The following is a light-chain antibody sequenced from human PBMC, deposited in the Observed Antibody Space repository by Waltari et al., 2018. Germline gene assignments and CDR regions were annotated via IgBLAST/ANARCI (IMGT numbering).Light chain of an antibody. Sequence: DMQMIQSPSSVSASLGDRVTITCRASQDIGRWLAWYQHKPGRAPNLLIFAASSLQNGVPSRFGGSGSGTYFTLPINSLQPEDFATYYCQQTNIFPFTFGQGTKLEIK. CDR3: QQTNIFPFT. CDR1: QDIGRW. V-gene: IGKV1-12*01. CDR2: AAS. J-gene: IGKJ2*01.